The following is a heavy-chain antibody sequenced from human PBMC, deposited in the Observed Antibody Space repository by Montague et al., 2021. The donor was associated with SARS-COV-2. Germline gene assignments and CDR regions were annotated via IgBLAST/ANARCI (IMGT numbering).Heavy chain of an antibody. J-gene: IGHJ6*02. CDR3: AATRGAIVVVVAAYYGMDV. CDR2: ICSSGSTI. D-gene: IGHD2-15*01. CDR1: GFTFSSYE. Sequence: SLRLSCAASGFTFSSYEMNWVRQAPGKGLEWVSYICSSGSTIYYANSVKGRFTVSRDNAKNSLYLQMNSLRAEDTAVYYCAATRGAIVVVVAAYYGMDVWGQGTTVTVSS. V-gene: IGHV3-48*03.